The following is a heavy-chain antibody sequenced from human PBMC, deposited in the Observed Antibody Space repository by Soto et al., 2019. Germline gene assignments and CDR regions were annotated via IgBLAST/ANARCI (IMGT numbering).Heavy chain of an antibody. CDR2: IIPIFGTA. D-gene: IGHD3-10*01. CDR3: ARGGELAVRGDCAFDI. V-gene: IGHV1-69*06. J-gene: IGHJ3*02. Sequence: QVQLVQSGAEVKKPGSSVKVSCKASGGTFSSYAISWVRQAPGQGLEWMGGIIPIFGTANYAQKFQGSVTITANKSTSTAYMELSSLRSGDTAVYYCARGGELAVRGDCAFDIWGQGTMVTVAS. CDR1: GGTFSSYA.